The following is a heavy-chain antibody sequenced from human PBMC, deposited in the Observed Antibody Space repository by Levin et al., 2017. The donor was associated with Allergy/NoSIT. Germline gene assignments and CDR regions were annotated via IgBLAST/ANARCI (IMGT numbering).Heavy chain of an antibody. Sequence: PGGSLRLSCAASGFTFSSSAMTCVRQAPGKGLEWVSAISGSGGSTYYADSVKGRFTISRDNSKNTLYLQMNSLRAEDTAIYYCAKETGYCSGGTCYTTAFDSWGQGTMVTVSS. CDR1: GFTFSSSA. CDR2: ISGSGGST. CDR3: AKETGYCSGGTCYTTAFDS. D-gene: IGHD2-15*01. V-gene: IGHV3-23*01. J-gene: IGHJ3*02.